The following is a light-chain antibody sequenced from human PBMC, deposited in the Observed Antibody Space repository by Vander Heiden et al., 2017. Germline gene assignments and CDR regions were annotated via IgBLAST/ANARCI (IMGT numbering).Light chain of an antibody. CDR2: EVS. Sequence: DVVMTQSPLSLPVTLGQPASISCRSSQSLVHSNGNTFLSWLQQRPGQSPRRLIHEVSNRDSGVPDRFSGSGSGTDFTLKISRVEAEDVGVYYCMQGTHWPLTFGGGTKVEIK. J-gene: IGKJ4*01. V-gene: IGKV2-30*02. CDR3: MQGTHWPLT. CDR1: QSLVHSNGNTF.